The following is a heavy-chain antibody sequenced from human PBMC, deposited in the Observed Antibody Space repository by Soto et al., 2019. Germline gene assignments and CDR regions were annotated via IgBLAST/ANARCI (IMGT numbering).Heavy chain of an antibody. V-gene: IGHV3-33*01. CDR1: GFTFSGYG. CDR2: IRYDGSNT. J-gene: IGHJ4*02. D-gene: IGHD1-26*01. Sequence: QVQLVESGGGVVQPGRSLRLSCAASGFTFSGYGMHWVRQAPGKGLEWVAVIRYDGSNTYYADSVKGRFTISRDTPKNTLDLQMNSLRAEDTAVYYCARDGVGATTYFGYFDYWGQGTLVTVSS. CDR3: ARDGVGATTYFGYFDY.